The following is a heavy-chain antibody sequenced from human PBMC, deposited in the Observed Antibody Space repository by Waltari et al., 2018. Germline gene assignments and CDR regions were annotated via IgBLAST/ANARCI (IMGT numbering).Heavy chain of an antibody. D-gene: IGHD1-26*01. Sequence: EVQLVQSGAEGKKPGATVKISCKASGYTFTDYYMHWVQQAPGKGLGWMGRVDPEDGETIYAEKFQGRVTITADTSTDTAYMELSSLRSEDTAVYYCATDRGVGATTDFDYWGQEPWSPSPQ. CDR1: GYTFTDYY. CDR3: ATDRGVGATTDFDY. CDR2: VDPEDGET. V-gene: IGHV1-69-2*01. J-gene: IGHJ4*01.